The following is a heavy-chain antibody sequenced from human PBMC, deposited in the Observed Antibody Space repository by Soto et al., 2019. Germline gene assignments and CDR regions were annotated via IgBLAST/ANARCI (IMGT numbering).Heavy chain of an antibody. J-gene: IGHJ4*02. CDR1: GYTFISYG. D-gene: IGHD6-13*01. CDR2: ISAYNGNT. CDR3: ASSPSVGRYSSSWYGLDY. Sequence: QVQLVQSGAEVKKPGASVKVSCKASGYTFISYGISWVRQAPGQGLEWMGWISAYNGNTNYAQKLQGRVTMTTDTSPSTAYMELRSLRSDDTAVYCCASSPSVGRYSSSWYGLDYWGQGTLVTVSS. V-gene: IGHV1-18*01.